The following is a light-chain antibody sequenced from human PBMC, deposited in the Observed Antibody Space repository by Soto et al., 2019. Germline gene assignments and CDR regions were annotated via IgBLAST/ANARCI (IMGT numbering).Light chain of an antibody. CDR3: QQTYSTLIT. J-gene: IGKJ5*01. CDR1: QSISSW. CDR2: KAS. Sequence: DIQMTQSPSSLSACVGDRVTITCRASQSISSWLAWYQQKPGKAPKLLIYKASSLESGVPSRFSGSGSGTDFTLTISSLQPEDSATYYCQQTYSTLITFGQGTRLE. V-gene: IGKV1-5*03.